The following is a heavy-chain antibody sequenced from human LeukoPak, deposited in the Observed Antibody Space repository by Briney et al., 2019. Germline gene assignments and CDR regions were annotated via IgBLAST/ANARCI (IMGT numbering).Heavy chain of an antibody. J-gene: IGHJ4*02. CDR2: INPNSGGT. Sequence: ASVKVSCKPSGYTFTGYYMHWVRQAPGQGLEWMGWINPNSGGTNYAQKFQGSVTMTRDTSIGTAYMELTRLRSDDTAVYYCARGPSYYYFDSGGYYRKRPAFDYWGQGTLVTVSS. CDR3: ARGPSYYYFDSGGYYRKRPAFDY. V-gene: IGHV1-2*02. CDR1: GYTFTGYY. D-gene: IGHD3-22*01.